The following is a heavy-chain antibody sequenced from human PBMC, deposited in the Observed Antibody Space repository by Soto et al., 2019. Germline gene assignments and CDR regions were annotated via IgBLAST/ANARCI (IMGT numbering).Heavy chain of an antibody. D-gene: IGHD3-3*01. CDR2: IKSKTDGGTT. J-gene: IGHJ4*02. CDR3: TTDGLRFLEWLPFDY. V-gene: IGHV3-15*01. CDR1: GFTFSNAW. Sequence: GSLRLSCAASGFTFSNAWMSWVRQAPGKGLEWVGRIKSKTDGGTTDYAAPVKGRFTISRDDSKNTLYLQMNSLKTEDTAVYYCTTDGLRFLEWLPFDYWGQGTLVTVSS.